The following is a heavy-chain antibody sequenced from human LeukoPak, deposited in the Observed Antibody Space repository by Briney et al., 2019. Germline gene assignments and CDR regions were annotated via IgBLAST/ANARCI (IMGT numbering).Heavy chain of an antibody. CDR2: INPNSGGT. D-gene: IGHD6-13*01. CDR3: ARDPRYSSSWYLDY. CDR1: GYTFTGYY. Sequence: ASVKVSCKASGYTFTGYYRHWVRQAPGQGLEWMGWINPNSGGTNYAQKFQGRVTMTRDTSISTAYMELSRLRSDDTAVYYCARDPRYSSSWYLDYWGQGTLVTVSS. J-gene: IGHJ4*02. V-gene: IGHV1-2*02.